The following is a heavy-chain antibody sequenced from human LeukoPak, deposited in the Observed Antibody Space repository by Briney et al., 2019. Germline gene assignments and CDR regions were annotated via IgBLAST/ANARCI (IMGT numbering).Heavy chain of an antibody. D-gene: IGHD1-26*01. CDR1: GFTFSSYR. CDR2: IRYDGSNK. CDR3: AKDLKSGTYGDIFDY. V-gene: IGHV3-30*02. J-gene: IGHJ4*02. Sequence: PGGSLRLSCAASGFTFSSYRMHWVRRAPGKGREWVAFIRYDGSNKYYADSVKGRFTISRDNSQNTLYLQMNSLRADDTAVYYCAKDLKSGTYGDIFDYWGQGTLVTVSS.